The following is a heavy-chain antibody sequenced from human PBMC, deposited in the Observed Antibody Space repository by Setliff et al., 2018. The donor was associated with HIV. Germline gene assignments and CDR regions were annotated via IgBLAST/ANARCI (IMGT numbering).Heavy chain of an antibody. J-gene: IGHJ3*02. V-gene: IGHV4-4*07. D-gene: IGHD2-15*01. CDR1: GGSMSTYY. CDR2: VYTSGST. Sequence: SETLSLTCSVSGGSMSTYYWSWIRQPAGKRLEWIGRVYTSGSTIYNPSLRSRVTMSVDTSKSQFSLKLNSVAAADTAVYYCARVFPPIRGAPFGTPPGAFDIWGRGTMVTVSS. CDR3: ARVFPPIRGAPFGTPPGAFDI.